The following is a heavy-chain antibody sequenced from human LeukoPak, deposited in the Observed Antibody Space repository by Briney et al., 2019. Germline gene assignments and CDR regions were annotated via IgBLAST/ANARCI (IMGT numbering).Heavy chain of an antibody. CDR2: IRSKTNNYAT. Sequence: GGSLRLSCEASGFTFSGSAMHWVRQASGKGLEWVGRIRSKTNNYATAYAASVKGRFTISRDDSKNTAHLQMSSLKTEDTAVYYCTRHGGGMAAAGKDYWGQGILVTVSS. D-gene: IGHD6-13*01. V-gene: IGHV3-73*01. J-gene: IGHJ4*02. CDR3: TRHGGGMAAAGKDY. CDR1: GFTFSGSA.